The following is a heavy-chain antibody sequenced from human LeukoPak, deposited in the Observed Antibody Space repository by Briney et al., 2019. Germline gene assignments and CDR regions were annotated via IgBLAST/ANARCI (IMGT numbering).Heavy chain of an antibody. V-gene: IGHV1-69*01. CDR1: GGTFSSYA. CDR2: IIPIFGTA. CDR3: ARAASFDRSYAFDI. D-gene: IGHD1-26*01. J-gene: IGHJ3*02. Sequence: GSSVKVSCKASGGTFSSYAISWARQAPGQGLEWMGGIIPIFGTANYAQKFQGRVAITADESTSTAYMELSSLRSEDTAVYYCARAASFDRSYAFDIWGQGTMVTVSS.